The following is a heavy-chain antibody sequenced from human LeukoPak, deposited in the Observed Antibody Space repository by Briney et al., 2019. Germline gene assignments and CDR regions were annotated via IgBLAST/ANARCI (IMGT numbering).Heavy chain of an antibody. V-gene: IGHV3-21*01. D-gene: IGHD2-2*02. CDR2: ISSSSRYI. CDR1: GFTFSIYS. CDR3: ARDGLYCSSTSCYTGVDY. Sequence: GGSLRLSCAPSGFTFSIYSMNWVRQAPGKGLEWVSSISSSSRYIYYAASVKGRFTISRDNAKNSLYLQMNSLRAEDTAVYYCARDGLYCSSTSCYTGVDYWGQGTLVTVSS. J-gene: IGHJ4*02.